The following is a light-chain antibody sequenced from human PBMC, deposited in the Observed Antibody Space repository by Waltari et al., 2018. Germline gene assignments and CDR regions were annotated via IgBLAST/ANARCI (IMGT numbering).Light chain of an antibody. CDR1: SSYVGGYKY. V-gene: IGLV2-14*01. Sequence: QSALTQPAAVSGSPGQSITISCTGTSSYVGGYKYVPWFQQKPGEVPKLILYEVNNRPSGVSNRFSGSKSGNTASLTISGLQAEDEADYFCSSYTRISTFVFGTGTEVSVL. CDR3: SSYTRISTFV. CDR2: EVN. J-gene: IGLJ1*01.